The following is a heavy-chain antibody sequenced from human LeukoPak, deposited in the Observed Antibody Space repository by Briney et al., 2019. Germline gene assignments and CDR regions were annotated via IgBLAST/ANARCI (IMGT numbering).Heavy chain of an antibody. CDR1: GFTFNGFW. CDR3: AREGGHDYGDYRYYYYYGMDV. D-gene: IGHD4-17*01. CDR2: IKQDGSDI. Sequence: GGSLRLSCAASGFTFNGFWMSWVRQAPGKGLEWVANIKQDGSDIYYLGSVKGRFTISRDNAKNSLYLQMNSLRAEDTAVYYCAREGGHDYGDYRYYYYYGMDVWGQGTTVTVSS. V-gene: IGHV3-7*01. J-gene: IGHJ6*02.